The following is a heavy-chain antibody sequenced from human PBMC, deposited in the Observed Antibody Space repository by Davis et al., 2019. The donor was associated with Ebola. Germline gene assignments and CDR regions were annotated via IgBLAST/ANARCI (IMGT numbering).Heavy chain of an antibody. CDR1: GFTFSSYW. Sequence: ESLKISCAASGFTFSSYWMSWVRQPPGKRLEWIGHIQHSGSTRYSPSLKSRVTISVDTSKNQFSLKLSSVTAADTAVYYCARVVLWFGEPLGYYFDYWGQGTLVTVSS. V-gene: IGHV4-59*01. D-gene: IGHD3-10*01. J-gene: IGHJ4*02. CDR3: ARVVLWFGEPLGYYFDY. CDR2: IQHSGST.